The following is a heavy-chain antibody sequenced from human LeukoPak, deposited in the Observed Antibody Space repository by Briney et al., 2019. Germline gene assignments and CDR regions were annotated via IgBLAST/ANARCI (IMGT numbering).Heavy chain of an antibody. D-gene: IGHD6-19*01. V-gene: IGHV4-59*08. CDR3: ARHWLTDPFDI. CDR1: GGTISSYY. Sequence: PSETLSLTCTVSGGTISSYYWGWIRQPPGKGLEWIGYIYYSGSTNHSPSLKSRVTISVDTSKNQFSLKLSSVTAADTAVYYCARHWLTDPFDIWGQGTMVTVSS. J-gene: IGHJ3*02. CDR2: IYYSGST.